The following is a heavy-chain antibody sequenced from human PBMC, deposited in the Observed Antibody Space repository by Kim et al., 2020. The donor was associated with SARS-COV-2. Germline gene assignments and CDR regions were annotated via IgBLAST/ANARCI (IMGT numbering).Heavy chain of an antibody. CDR1: GYTFTSYA. CDR2: INTNTGNP. Sequence: ASVKVSCKASGYTFTSYAMNWVRQAPGQGLEWMGWINTNTGNPTYAQGFTGRVVFSLDTSVSTAYLQISSLRAEDTAVYYCAREPARSDYVCYYYGMDVGGQGTTLTVSS. V-gene: IGHV7-4-1*02. CDR3: AREPARSDYVCYYYGMDV. D-gene: IGHD4-17*01. J-gene: IGHJ6*02.